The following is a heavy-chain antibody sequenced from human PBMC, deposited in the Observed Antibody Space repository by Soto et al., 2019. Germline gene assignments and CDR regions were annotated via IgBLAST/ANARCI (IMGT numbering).Heavy chain of an antibody. CDR3: AAILLWFGEPNGTDY. V-gene: IGHV1-3*01. Sequence: ASVKGSCKASGYTFTSYAMHWVRQAPGQRLEWMGWINAGNGNTKYSQKFQGRVTITRDTSASTAYMELSSLRSEDTAVYYCAAILLWFGEPNGTDYWGQGTLVTVSS. J-gene: IGHJ4*02. CDR1: GYTFTSYA. CDR2: INAGNGNT. D-gene: IGHD3-10*01.